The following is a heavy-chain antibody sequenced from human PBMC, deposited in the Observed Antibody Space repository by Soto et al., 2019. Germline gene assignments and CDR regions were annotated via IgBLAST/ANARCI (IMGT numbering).Heavy chain of an antibody. V-gene: IGHV1-18*01. D-gene: IGHD3-16*01. CDR1: GYAFTSYG. CDR3: ARALGEWLSASYDY. CDR2: ISAYNGNT. J-gene: IGHJ4*02. Sequence: ASVKVSCKASGYAFTSYGISWVRQALGQGLEWIGWISAYNGNTNYAQKLQGRVNMTTDTSTSTDYMELRSLRSDYTAVYYCARALGEWLSASYDYWGQGTLVNVSS.